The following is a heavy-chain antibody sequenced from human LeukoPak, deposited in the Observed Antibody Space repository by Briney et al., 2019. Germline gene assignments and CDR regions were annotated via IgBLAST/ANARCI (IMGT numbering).Heavy chain of an antibody. Sequence: SETLSLTCTVSGGSISSYYWSWIRQPPGKGLEWIGYIYTSGSTNYNPSLKSRVTISVDTSKNQFSLKLSSVTAADTAVYYCARLLRGGHYYYTDVWGKGTTVTVSS. CDR1: GGSISSYY. CDR3: ARLLRGGHYYYTDV. J-gene: IGHJ6*03. D-gene: IGHD4-17*01. V-gene: IGHV4-4*09. CDR2: IYTSGST.